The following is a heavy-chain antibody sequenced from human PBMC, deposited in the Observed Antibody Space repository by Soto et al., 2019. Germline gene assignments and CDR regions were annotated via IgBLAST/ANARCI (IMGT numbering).Heavy chain of an antibody. V-gene: IGHV3-30*18. CDR2: ISYDGSNK. CDR3: AKGSRITMVRGVKGMDV. D-gene: IGHD3-10*01. CDR1: GFTFSSYG. Sequence: PGGSLRLSCAASGFTFSSYGMHWVRQAPGKGLEWVAVISYDGSNKNYADSVKGRFTISRDNSKNTLYLQMNSLRAEDTAVYYCAKGSRITMVRGVKGMDVWGQGTTVTVSS. J-gene: IGHJ6*02.